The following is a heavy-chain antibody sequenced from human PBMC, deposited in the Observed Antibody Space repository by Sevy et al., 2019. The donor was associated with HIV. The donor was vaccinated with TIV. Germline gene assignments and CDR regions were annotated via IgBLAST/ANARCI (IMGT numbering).Heavy chain of an antibody. CDR2: ISSSGSTI. V-gene: IGHV3-11*04. CDR3: ARDSSRKTGIAVAGTWFDP. J-gene: IGHJ5*02. CDR1: GFTFSDYY. D-gene: IGHD6-19*01. Sequence: GGSLRLSCAASGFTFSDYYMSWIRQAPGKGLEWVSYISSSGSTIYYADSVKGRFTISRDKAKNSLYLQMNSLRAEDTAVYYCARDSSRKTGIAVAGTWFDPWGQGTLVTVSS.